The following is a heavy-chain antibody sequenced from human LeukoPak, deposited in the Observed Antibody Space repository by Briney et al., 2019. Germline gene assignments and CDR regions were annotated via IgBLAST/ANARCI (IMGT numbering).Heavy chain of an antibody. D-gene: IGHD3-10*01. CDR1: GFTFSSYW. J-gene: IGHJ4*02. V-gene: IGHV3-7*01. Sequence: GGSLRLSCAASGFTFSSYWMSWVRQAPGKGLEWVANIKQDGSEKYYVDSVKGRFTISRDNAKNSLYLQMNSLRAEDTAVYYCARDGKVLLWFGESPWYFDYWGQGTLVTVSS. CDR3: ARDGKVLLWFGESPWYFDY. CDR2: IKQDGSEK.